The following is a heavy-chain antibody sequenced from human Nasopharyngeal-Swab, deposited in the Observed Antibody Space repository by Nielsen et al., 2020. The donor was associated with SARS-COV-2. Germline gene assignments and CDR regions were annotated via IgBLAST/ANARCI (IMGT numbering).Heavy chain of an antibody. CDR3: ATSKGDFWSGYYTYYYFDY. Sequence: GGSLRLSFAASGFTFSSYAMSWVRQAPGKGLEWVSAISGSGGSTYYADSVKGRFTISRDNSKNTLYLQMNSLRAEDTAVYYCATSKGDFWSGYYTYYYFDYWGQGTLVTVSS. V-gene: IGHV3-23*01. CDR2: ISGSGGST. CDR1: GFTFSSYA. D-gene: IGHD3-3*01. J-gene: IGHJ4*02.